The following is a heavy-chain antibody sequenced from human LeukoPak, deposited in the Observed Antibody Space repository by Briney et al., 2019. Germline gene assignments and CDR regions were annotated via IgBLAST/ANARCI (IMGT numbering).Heavy chain of an antibody. J-gene: IGHJ4*02. CDR3: ARDRRDGYNYSDSYFDY. CDR2: IRYDGSNK. D-gene: IGHD5-24*01. CDR1: GFTFSSYG. V-gene: IGHV3-30*02. Sequence: GGSLRLSCAASGFTFSSYGMHWVRQAPGKGLEWVAFIRYDGSNKYYADSVKGRFTISRDSSKNTLYLQMNSLRAEDTAVYYCARDRRDGYNYSDSYFDYWGQGTLVTVSS.